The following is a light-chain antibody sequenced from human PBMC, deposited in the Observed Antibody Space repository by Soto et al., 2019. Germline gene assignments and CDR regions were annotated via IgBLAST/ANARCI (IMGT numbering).Light chain of an antibody. Sequence: QSVLTQPPSVSGAPGQRVTISCTGNSSSIGAGYDVHWYQHLPGTAPKLLISANSSRPSGVPDRFSGSKSGTSASLAITGLQTEDEADYYCQSYDSSLSGFYVFGTGTKVTVL. V-gene: IGLV1-40*01. CDR3: QSYDSSLSGFYV. CDR2: ANS. CDR1: SSSIGAGYD. J-gene: IGLJ1*01.